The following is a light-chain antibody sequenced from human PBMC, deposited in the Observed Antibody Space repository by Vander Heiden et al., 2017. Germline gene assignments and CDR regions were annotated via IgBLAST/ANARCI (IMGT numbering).Light chain of an antibody. CDR2: DAS. CDR1: QRITTF. J-gene: IGKJ2*01. Sequence: DIQMIQSPSSLSASLGDRVTITCRAGQRITTFLNWYQQRPGKAPKLLIYDASSLQRGVPSRFSGSGSGTNFSLTISSLQPEDFATYYCQQSDTPPYTFGQGTKVDIK. V-gene: IGKV1-39*01. CDR3: QQSDTPPYT.